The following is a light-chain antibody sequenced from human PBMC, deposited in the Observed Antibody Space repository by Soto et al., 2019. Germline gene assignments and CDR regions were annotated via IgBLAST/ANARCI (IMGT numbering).Light chain of an antibody. CDR1: QGISSW. CDR3: LQTNTFPRT. CDR2: AAS. V-gene: IGKV1-12*01. J-gene: IGKJ4*01. Sequence: DIQMTQSPSSVSASVGDRVTITCRASQGISSWLDWYQQKRGRAPKLLIYAASTLQSGVPSRFSGSESGTEFTLTITSLQPEDFATYYCLQTNTFPRTFGGGTKVEIK.